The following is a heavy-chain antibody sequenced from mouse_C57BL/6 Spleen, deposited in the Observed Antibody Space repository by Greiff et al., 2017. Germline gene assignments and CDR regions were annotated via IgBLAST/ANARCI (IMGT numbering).Heavy chain of an antibody. V-gene: IGHV1-80*01. CDR1: GYAFSSYW. Sequence: QVQLQQSGAELVKPGASVKISCKASGYAFSSYWMNWVKQRPGKGLEWIGQIYPGDGDTNYNGKFKGKATLTADKSSSTAYMQLSSLTSEDSAVYFCARRAYYSNVCAMDYWGQGTSVTVSS. CDR3: ARRAYYSNVCAMDY. J-gene: IGHJ4*01. CDR2: IYPGDGDT. D-gene: IGHD2-5*01.